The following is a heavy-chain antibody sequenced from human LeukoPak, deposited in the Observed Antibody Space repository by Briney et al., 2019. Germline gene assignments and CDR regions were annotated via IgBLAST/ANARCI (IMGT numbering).Heavy chain of an antibody. CDR1: GFTFNNHA. CDR2: ISGSGGST. CDR3: AKAAAAVTTADFDY. D-gene: IGHD6-13*01. J-gene: IGHJ4*02. Sequence: GGSLRLSCAASGFTFNNHAMSWVRQAPGRGLEWVSAISGSGGSTYYADSVKGRFTISRDNSKNTLYLQMNSLRTEDTAVYYCAKAAAAVTTADFDYWGQGTLVTVSS. V-gene: IGHV3-23*01.